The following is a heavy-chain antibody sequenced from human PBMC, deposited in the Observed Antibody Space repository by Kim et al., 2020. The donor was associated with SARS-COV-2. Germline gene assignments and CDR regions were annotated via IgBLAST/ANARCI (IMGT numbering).Heavy chain of an antibody. CDR3: ARVGLEPRWLSFDY. CDR1: GGSISSYY. V-gene: IGHV4-59*13. Sequence: SETLSLTCTVSGGSISSYYWSWIRQPPGKGLEWIGYIYYSGSTNYNPSLKSRVTISVDTSKNQFSLKLSSVTAADTAVYYCARVGLEPRWLSFDYWGQGTLVTVSS. D-gene: IGHD1-1*01. CDR2: IYYSGST. J-gene: IGHJ4*02.